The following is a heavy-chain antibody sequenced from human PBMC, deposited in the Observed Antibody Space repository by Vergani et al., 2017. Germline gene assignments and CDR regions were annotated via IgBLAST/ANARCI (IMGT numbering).Heavy chain of an antibody. D-gene: IGHD1-7*01. CDR3: VYRKTKCGTTGCFYPFYYYYYMDV. V-gene: IGHV2-5*04. J-gene: IGHJ6*03. CDR2: IYWNDDQ. Sequence: QITLKESGPTLVKPTQTLTLTCTFSGFSLNTRGVSVAWIRQPPGKALDWLALIYWNDDQHYSPSLNHRVTITKYTSKNQVVLTMTNMDYVDTGTYYCVYRKTKCGTTGCFYPFYYYYYMDVWGKGTTVTVSS. CDR1: GFSLNTRGVS.